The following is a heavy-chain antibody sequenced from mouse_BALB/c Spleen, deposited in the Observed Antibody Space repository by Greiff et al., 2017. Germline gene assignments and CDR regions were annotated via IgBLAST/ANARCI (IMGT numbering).Heavy chain of an antibody. J-gene: IGHJ1*01. CDR1: GYAFSSSW. D-gene: IGHD1-1*01. CDR2: IYPGDGDT. CDR3: ARTVGDWYFDV. V-gene: IGHV1-82*01. Sequence: QVQLKESGPELVKPGASVKISCKASGYAFSSSWMNWVKQRPGQGLEWIGRIYPGDGDTNYNGKFKGKATLTADKSSSTAYMQLSSLTSVDSAVYFCARTVGDWYFDVWGAGTTVTVSS.